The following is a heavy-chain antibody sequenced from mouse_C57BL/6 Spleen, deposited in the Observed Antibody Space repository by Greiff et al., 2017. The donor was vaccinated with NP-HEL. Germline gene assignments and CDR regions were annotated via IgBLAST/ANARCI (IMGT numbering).Heavy chain of an antibody. Sequence: QVQLQQSGAELVRPGASVKLSCKASGYTFTDYYINWVKQRPGQGLEWIARIYPGSGNTYYNEKFKGKATLTAEKSSSTAYMQLSSLTSEDSAVYFCARWEDYDGGPMDYWGQGTSVTVSS. CDR2: IYPGSGNT. J-gene: IGHJ4*01. D-gene: IGHD2-4*01. V-gene: IGHV1-76*01. CDR1: GYTFTDYY. CDR3: ARWEDYDGGPMDY.